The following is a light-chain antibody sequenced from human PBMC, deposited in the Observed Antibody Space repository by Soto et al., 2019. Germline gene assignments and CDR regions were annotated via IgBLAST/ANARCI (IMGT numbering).Light chain of an antibody. V-gene: IGKV3-15*01. CDR3: QQYYKWPQTT. CDR2: GAS. J-gene: IGKJ5*01. Sequence: EIVLTQSPATLSVSPGERATLSCRASQSVSSDLAWYQQKPGQAPRLLMFGASTRATGIPDRFSGSGSGTEFTLTISGLQSEDSALYHCQQYYKWPQTTFGQGTRLEIK. CDR1: QSVSSD.